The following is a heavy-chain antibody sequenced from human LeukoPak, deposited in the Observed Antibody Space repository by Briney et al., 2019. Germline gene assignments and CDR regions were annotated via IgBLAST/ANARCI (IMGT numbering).Heavy chain of an antibody. CDR2: IKQDGSEK. J-gene: IGHJ6*03. CDR1: GFTFSSYW. D-gene: IGHD2-2*01. V-gene: IGHV3-7*01. Sequence: GGSLRLSCAASGFTFSSYWMSWVRQAPGKGLEWVANIKQDGSEKYYVDSVKGRFTISRDNAKKSLNLQMNSLRAEDTAVYYCARVVIVPVDIMGDYYYYYMDVWGKGTTVTVSS. CDR3: ARVVIVPVDIMGDYYYYYMDV.